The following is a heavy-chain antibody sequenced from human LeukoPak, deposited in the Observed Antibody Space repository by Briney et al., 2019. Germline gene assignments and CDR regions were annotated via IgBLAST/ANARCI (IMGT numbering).Heavy chain of an antibody. CDR2: ISSTGGTA. J-gene: IGHJ5*02. V-gene: IGHV3-23*01. D-gene: IGHD6-19*01. CDR1: GFTFSSFG. CDR3: ARDSYSSDKFDP. Sequence: GGSLRLSCAASGFTFSSFGMSWVRQAPGKGLEWVSAISSTGGTAYYADSVKGRFTISGDNAKNSLYLQMNSLRAEDTAVYYCARDSYSSDKFDPWGQGTLVTVSS.